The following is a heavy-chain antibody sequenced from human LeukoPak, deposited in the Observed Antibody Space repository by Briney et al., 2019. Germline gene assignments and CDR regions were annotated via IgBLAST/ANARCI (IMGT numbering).Heavy chain of an antibody. V-gene: IGHV3-21*01. CDR1: GFTFSSYS. CDR3: ARDEVGMATIDY. Sequence: GGSLRLSCAASGFTFSSYSMNWVRQAPGKGLEWVSSISSSSSYIYYADSVKGRFTISRDNAKNSLYLQMNSLRAEDTAVYYCARDEVGMATIDYWGQGTLVTVSS. CDR2: ISSSSSYI. J-gene: IGHJ4*02. D-gene: IGHD5-24*01.